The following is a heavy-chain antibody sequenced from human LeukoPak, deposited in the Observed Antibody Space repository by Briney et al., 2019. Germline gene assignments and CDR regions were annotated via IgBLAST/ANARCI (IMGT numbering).Heavy chain of an antibody. CDR3: AKDMGYYYGSGSYPPENDY. CDR2: VSFEGSNK. D-gene: IGHD3-10*01. J-gene: IGHJ4*02. Sequence: LSLTCAVYGGSFSGYYWSWIRQPPGKGLEWVAVVSFEGSNKYYADSVKGRFSISRDNSKNTLSLQMNSLRAEDTAVYYCAKDMGYYYGSGSYPPENDYWGQGTLVTVSS. CDR1: GGSFSGYY. V-gene: IGHV3-30*18.